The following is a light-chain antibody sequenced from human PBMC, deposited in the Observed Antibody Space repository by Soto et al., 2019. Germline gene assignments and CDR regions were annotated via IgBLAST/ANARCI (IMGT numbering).Light chain of an antibody. CDR1: SSDVGGYNL. V-gene: IGLV2-23*01. CDR2: EGS. CDR3: CSYAGSSTPV. J-gene: IGLJ2*01. Sequence: QSALTQPASVSGSPGQSITISCTGTSSDVGGYNLVSWYQQHPGKAPKLMIYEGSKRPSGVSNRFSGSKSGNTASLTISGLQAEDEADYYCCSYAGSSTPVFGGGTKLTVL.